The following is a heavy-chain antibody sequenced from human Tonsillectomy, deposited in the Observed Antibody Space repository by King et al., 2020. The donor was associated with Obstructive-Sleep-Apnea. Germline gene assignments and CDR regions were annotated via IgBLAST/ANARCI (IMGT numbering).Heavy chain of an antibody. CDR2: ISSSSSYI. D-gene: IGHD6-13*01. Sequence: VQLVESGGGLVKPGGSLRLSCAASGFTFSSYSMNWDRQAPGKGLDWVSSISSSSSYIYYADSVKGRFTISRDNAKNSLYLQMNSLRAEDTAVYYCARDYSSSWYYGYFDYWGQGTLVTVSS. CDR1: GFTFSSYS. CDR3: ARDYSSSWYYGYFDY. V-gene: IGHV3-21*01. J-gene: IGHJ4*02.